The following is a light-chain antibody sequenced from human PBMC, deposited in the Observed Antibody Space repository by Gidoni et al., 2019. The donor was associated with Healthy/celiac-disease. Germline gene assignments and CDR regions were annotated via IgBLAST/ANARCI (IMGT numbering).Light chain of an antibody. CDR3: QQYNNWPNT. Sequence: EIVMTQSPATPSVSPGERATLSCRASQSVSSNLAWYQQKPGQAPRLLIYGASTRATGIPARFSGSGSGTEFTLTISSLQSEDFAVYYCQQYNNWPNTFGQGTKVEIK. V-gene: IGKV3-15*01. CDR1: QSVSSN. J-gene: IGKJ1*01. CDR2: GAS.